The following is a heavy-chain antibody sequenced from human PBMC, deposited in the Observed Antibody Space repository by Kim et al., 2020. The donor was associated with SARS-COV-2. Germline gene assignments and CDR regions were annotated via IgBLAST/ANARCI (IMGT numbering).Heavy chain of an antibody. D-gene: IGHD3-10*01. V-gene: IGHV4-59*01. J-gene: IGHJ6*02. Sequence: SETLSLTCTVSGGSISSYYWSWIRQPPGKGLEWIGYIYYSGSTNYNPSLKSRVTISVDTSKNQFSLKLSSVTAADTAVYYCAGVFGYYYYYGMDVWGQGTTVTVSS. CDR1: GGSISSYY. CDR3: AGVFGYYYYYGMDV. CDR2: IYYSGST.